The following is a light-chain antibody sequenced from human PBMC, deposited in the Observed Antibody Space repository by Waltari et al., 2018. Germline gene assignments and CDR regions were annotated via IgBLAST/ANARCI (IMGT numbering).Light chain of an antibody. CDR2: WAS. J-gene: IGKJ3*01. CDR3: QQYHTSPFT. V-gene: IGKV4-1*01. Sequence: DIVMAQSPDSLAVSRRERATINCKSSQSIVNRHNGQSYLAWYQHKPGPPPKLLIHWASTRESGVPDRFSGSGSGTDFTLTISSLQAEDVAIYYCQQYHTSPFTFGPGTKVDI. CDR1: QSIVNRHNGQSY.